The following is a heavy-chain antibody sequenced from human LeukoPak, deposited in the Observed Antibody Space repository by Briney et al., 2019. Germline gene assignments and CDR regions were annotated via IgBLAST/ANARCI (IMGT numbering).Heavy chain of an antibody. Sequence: GGSLRLSCAASGFTFSSYEMNWVRQAPGKGLEWVSYISSSCSTIYYADSVKGRFTISRDNAKNSLYLQMNSLRAEDTAVYYCARPLGYCSGGSCLTDAFDIWGQGTMVTVSS. CDR3: ARPLGYCSGGSCLTDAFDI. CDR1: GFTFSSYE. D-gene: IGHD2-15*01. J-gene: IGHJ3*02. V-gene: IGHV3-48*03. CDR2: ISSSCSTI.